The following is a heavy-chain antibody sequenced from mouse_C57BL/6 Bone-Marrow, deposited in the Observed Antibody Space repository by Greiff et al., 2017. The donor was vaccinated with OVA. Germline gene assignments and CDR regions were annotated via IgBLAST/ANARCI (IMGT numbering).Heavy chain of an antibody. J-gene: IGHJ2*01. D-gene: IGHD2-3*01. Sequence: QVQLKQSGPELVKPGASVKLSCKASGYTFTSYDINWVKQRPGQGLEWIGWIYPRDGSTKYNEKFKGKATLTVDTSSSTAYMELHSLTSEDSAVYFCARHIYDGYPFFDYWGQGTTLTVSS. V-gene: IGHV1-85*01. CDR2: IYPRDGST. CDR3: ARHIYDGYPFFDY. CDR1: GYTFTSYD.